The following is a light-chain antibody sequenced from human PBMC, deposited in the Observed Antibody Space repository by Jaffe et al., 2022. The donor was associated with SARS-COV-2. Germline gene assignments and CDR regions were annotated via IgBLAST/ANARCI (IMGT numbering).Light chain of an antibody. V-gene: IGLV2-14*03. Sequence: QSALTQPASVSGSPGQSITISCTGTNSDIGAYDYVSWYQQNPGEAPKLMIYDVTNRPSGVSYRFSGSKSGNTASLTISGLQAEDEADYYCKSYTTSTTWVFGGGTKLTVL. CDR3: KSYTTSTTWV. CDR1: NSDIGAYDY. J-gene: IGLJ3*02. CDR2: DVT.